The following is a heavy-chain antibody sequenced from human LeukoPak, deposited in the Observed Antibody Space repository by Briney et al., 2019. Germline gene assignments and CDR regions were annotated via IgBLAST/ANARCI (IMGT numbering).Heavy chain of an antibody. J-gene: IGHJ4*02. V-gene: IGHV3-15*01. CDR2: IKSKTDGGTT. CDR3: SDLGLELLLPFDY. D-gene: IGHD1-7*01. CDR1: GFTFSNAW. Sequence: GGSLRLSCAASGFTFSNAWMSWVRQAPGKGLEWVGRIKSKTDGGTTDYAAPVKGRFTISRDDSKNTLYLQMNSLKTEDTAVYYCSDLGLELLLPFDYWGQGTLVTVSS.